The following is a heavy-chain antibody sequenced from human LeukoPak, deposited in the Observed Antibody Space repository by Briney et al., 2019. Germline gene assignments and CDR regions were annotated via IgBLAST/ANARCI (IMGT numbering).Heavy chain of an antibody. J-gene: IGHJ4*02. Sequence: PGESLRLSCAASGFPFSTYWMSRVRQAPGKGLEWVANINQDGTEKYYVDSVKGRFTISRDYAKNSLYLQMNSLRVEDTAVYYCAKVAKYYYGPETYYFFEQWDQGTPVTASS. D-gene: IGHD3-10*01. CDR3: AKVAKYYYGPETYYFFEQ. CDR2: INQDGTEK. V-gene: IGHV3-7*01. CDR1: GFPFSTYW.